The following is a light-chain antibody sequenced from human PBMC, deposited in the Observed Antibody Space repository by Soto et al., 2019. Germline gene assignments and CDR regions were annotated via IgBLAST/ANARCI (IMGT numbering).Light chain of an antibody. CDR1: QSVSSSY. V-gene: IGKV3-11*01. J-gene: IGKJ5*01. CDR3: QQRNVWPPIT. Sequence: EIVLTQSPATLSLSPGERATLSCRASQSVSSSYLAWYQQKPGQAPRLLIYDASLRANGVPARFGGSGSGTDFTLTINGLEPEDFAVYYCQQRNVWPPITFGQGTRLEIK. CDR2: DAS.